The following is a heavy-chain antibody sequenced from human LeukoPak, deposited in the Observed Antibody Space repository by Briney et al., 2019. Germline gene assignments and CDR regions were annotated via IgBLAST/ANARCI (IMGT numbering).Heavy chain of an antibody. D-gene: IGHD5-24*01. J-gene: IGHJ3*02. CDR3: ANRPEMATIRGAAFDI. CDR1: GFTFSNYG. V-gene: IGHV3-23*01. Sequence: GGSLRLSCAASGFTFSNYGMNWVRQAPGKGLEWVSAISGSGGSTYYADSVKGRFTISRDNSKNTLYLQMNSLRAEDTAVYYCANRPEMATIRGAAFDIWGQGTKVTVSS. CDR2: ISGSGGST.